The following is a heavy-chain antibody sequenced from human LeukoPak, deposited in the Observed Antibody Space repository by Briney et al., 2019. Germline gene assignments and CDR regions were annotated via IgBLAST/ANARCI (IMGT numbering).Heavy chain of an antibody. CDR2: ISGSGGST. CDR1: AFTFSIYA. CDR3: VRGYSYGWFDP. J-gene: IGHJ5*02. V-gene: IGHV3-23*01. Sequence: GGTLRLSCAASAFTFSIYAMSWVRQAPGKGLGWVSTISGSGGSTHYADSVKGRFTISRDNSKNTLYLQMNSLRADDTAVYYCVRGYSYGWFDPWGQGTLVTVSS. D-gene: IGHD5-18*01.